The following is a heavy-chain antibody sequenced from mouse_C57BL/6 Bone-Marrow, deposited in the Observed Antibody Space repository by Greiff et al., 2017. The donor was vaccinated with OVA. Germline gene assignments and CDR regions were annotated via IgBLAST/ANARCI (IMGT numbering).Heavy chain of an antibody. D-gene: IGHD2-3*01. CDR3: AKDGYYWYFDV. CDR1: GYTFTSYW. V-gene: IGHV1-69*01. CDR2: IDPSDSYT. J-gene: IGHJ1*03. Sequence: VQLQQPGAELVMPGASVKLSCKASGYTFTSYWMHWVKQRPGQGLEWIGEIDPSDSYTNYNQQFKGKSTLTVDKSSSTAYLQLSSLTSEDSAVYYGAKDGYYWYFDVWGTGTTVTVSS.